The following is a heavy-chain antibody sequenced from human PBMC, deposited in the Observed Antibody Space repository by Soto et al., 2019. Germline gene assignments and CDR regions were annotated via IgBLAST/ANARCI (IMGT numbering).Heavy chain of an antibody. D-gene: IGHD6-13*01. CDR2: ISSSSSYI. CDR3: ARDVGTLAAVYYYYGMDV. Sequence: PGGSLRLSCAASGFTFSSYSMNWVRQAPGKGLEWVSSISSSSSYIYYADSVKGRFTISRDNAKNSLYLQMNSLRAEDTAVYYCARDVGTLAAVYYYYGMDVWGQGTTVTVSS. V-gene: IGHV3-21*01. J-gene: IGHJ6*02. CDR1: GFTFSSYS.